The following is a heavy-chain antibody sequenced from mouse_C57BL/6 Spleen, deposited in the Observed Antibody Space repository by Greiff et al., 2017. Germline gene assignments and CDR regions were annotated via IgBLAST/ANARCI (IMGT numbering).Heavy chain of an antibody. CDR1: GYTFTDFN. CDR3: ARAAYYSNYVDAMDY. CDR2: INPYNGGT. Sequence: DVKLVESGPELVKPGASVKMSCKASGYTFTDFNMHRVKQSHGKSLEWSGYINPYNGGTSYNQTINGKATLTVNKSSSTAYMELRSLTSEDSAVYYCARAAYYSNYVDAMDYWGQGTSVTVSS. J-gene: IGHJ4*01. D-gene: IGHD2-5*01. V-gene: IGHV1-22*01.